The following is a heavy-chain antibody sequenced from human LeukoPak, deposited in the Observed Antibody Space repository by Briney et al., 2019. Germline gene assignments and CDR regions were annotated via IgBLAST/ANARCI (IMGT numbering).Heavy chain of an antibody. D-gene: IGHD5-12*01. CDR1: GFTFSCYA. J-gene: IGHJ4*02. V-gene: IGHV3-23*01. CDR3: ARSEVDIVATVCFDY. Sequence: GVSLRLSCAASGFTFSCYAMSWVRQAPGKGLEWVSAISGSGGSTYYADSVKGRFTISRDNSKNTLYLQMNSLRAEDTAVYYCARSEVDIVATVCFDYWGQGTLVTVSS. CDR2: ISGSGGST.